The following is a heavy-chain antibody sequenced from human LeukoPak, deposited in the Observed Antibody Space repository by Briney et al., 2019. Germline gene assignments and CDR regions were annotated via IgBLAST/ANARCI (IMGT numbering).Heavy chain of an antibody. D-gene: IGHD1-20*01. CDR1: GGTFSSYA. V-gene: IGHV1-69*13. CDR2: IIPIFGTA. J-gene: IGHJ4*02. CDR3: ARGDNWNDPFDY. Sequence: ASVKVSCKASGGTFSSYAISWVRQAPGQGLEWMGGIIPIFGTANYAQKFQGRVTITADESTSTAYMELGSLRSEDTAVYYCARGDNWNDPFDYWGQGTLVTVSS.